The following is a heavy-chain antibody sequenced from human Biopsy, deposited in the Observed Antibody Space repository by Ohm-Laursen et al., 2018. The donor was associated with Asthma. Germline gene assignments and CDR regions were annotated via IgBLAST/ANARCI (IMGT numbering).Heavy chain of an antibody. CDR1: GGSMSSSSYY. Sequence: TLSLTCTVSGGSMSSSSYYWGWIRQHPGKGLEWIGYIYYSGSTYYNPSLKSRVSILIDTSKNQFSLRLSSVTAADTAVYYCARTTYGDDGFDPWGQGTLVTVSS. J-gene: IGHJ5*02. CDR3: ARTTYGDDGFDP. CDR2: IYYSGST. V-gene: IGHV4-31*03. D-gene: IGHD4-17*01.